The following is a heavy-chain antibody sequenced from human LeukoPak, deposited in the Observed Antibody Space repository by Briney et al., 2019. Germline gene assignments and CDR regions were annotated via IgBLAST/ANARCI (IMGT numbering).Heavy chain of an antibody. Sequence: GRSLRLSCAASGFTFSSYAMHWVRQAPGKGLEWVAVISCDGSNKYYADSVKGRFTISRDNSKNTLYLQMNSLRAEDTAVYYCARDVAPYSSGWYMGYWGQGTLVTVSS. D-gene: IGHD6-19*01. CDR2: ISCDGSNK. CDR1: GFTFSSYA. CDR3: ARDVAPYSSGWYMGY. V-gene: IGHV3-30-3*01. J-gene: IGHJ4*02.